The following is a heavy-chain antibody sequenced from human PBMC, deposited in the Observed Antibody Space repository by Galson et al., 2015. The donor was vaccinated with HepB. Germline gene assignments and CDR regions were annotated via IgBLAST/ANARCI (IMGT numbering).Heavy chain of an antibody. CDR3: AALPLPHTADYYYYGMDV. J-gene: IGHJ6*02. Sequence: SVKVSCKASGFTFTSSAVQWVRQARGQRLEWIGWIVVGSGNTNYAQKFQERVTITRDMSTSTAYMELSSLRSEDTAVYYCAALPLPHTADYYYYGMDVWGQGTTVTVSS. CDR2: IVVGSGNT. D-gene: IGHD5-12*01. CDR1: GFTFTSSA. V-gene: IGHV1-58*01.